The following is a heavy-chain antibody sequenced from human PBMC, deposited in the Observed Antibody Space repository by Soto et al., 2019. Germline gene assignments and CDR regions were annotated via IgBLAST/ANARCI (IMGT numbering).Heavy chain of an antibody. V-gene: IGHV5-51*01. CDR1: GYSFTSYW. J-gene: IGHJ4*02. CDR2: IYPGDSDT. D-gene: IGHD6-6*01. CDR3: ARRPVTGQLGIDY. Sequence: EVQLVQSGAEVKKPGESLKISCKGSGYSFTSYWIGWLRQMPGKGLEWMGLIYPGDSDTRYSPSFQGQVTISADKSISTAYLQWSSLKAPDTAMYYCARRPVTGQLGIDYWGQGTLVTVSS.